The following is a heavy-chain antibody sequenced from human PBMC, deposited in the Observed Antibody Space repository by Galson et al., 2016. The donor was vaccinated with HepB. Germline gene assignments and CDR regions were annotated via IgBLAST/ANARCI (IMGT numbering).Heavy chain of an antibody. J-gene: IGHJ4*02. CDR1: GFTFSSYT. D-gene: IGHD3-10*01. CDR3: ARDNKELGFDY. Sequence: SLRLSCAASGFTFSSYTMSWVRQAPGKGPEWVSSISYKGDRTDYADSVKGRFTISRDNSKNTLYLQMNSLRAEDTAVYYCARDNKELGFDYWGQGTLVTVSS. V-gene: IGHV3-23*01. CDR2: ISYKGDRT.